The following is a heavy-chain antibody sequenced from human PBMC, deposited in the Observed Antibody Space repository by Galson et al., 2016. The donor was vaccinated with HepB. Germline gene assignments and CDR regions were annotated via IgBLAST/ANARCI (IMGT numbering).Heavy chain of an antibody. V-gene: IGHV3-53*01. D-gene: IGHD6-19*01. CDR3: ARLSWQWLVPIFDY. CDR2: IYSGGST. CDR1: GFTVSSNY. Sequence: LRLSCAASGFTVSSNYMSWVRQAPGKGLEWVSVIYSGGSTYYADSVKGRFTISRDNSKNTLYLQMNSLSAEDTAVYYCARLSWQWLVPIFDYWGQGTLVTVSS. J-gene: IGHJ4*02.